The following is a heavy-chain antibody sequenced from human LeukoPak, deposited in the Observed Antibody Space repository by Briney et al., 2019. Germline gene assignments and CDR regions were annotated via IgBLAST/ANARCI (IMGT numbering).Heavy chain of an antibody. CDR3: AREMTTAFDY. V-gene: IGHV3-33*01. CDR2: IWYDGSNK. D-gene: IGHD4-17*01. Sequence: PGGSLRLSCAASGFXFNSYGMHWVRQAPGKGLEWVAVIWYDGSNKYYADSVKGRFTISRDNSKNTLYLQMNSLRVEDTAVYYCAREMTTAFDYWGQGTLVTVSS. CDR1: GFXFNSYG. J-gene: IGHJ4*02.